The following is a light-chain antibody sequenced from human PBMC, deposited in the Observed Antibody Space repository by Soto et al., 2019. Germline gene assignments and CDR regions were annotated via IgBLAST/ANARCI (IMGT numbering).Light chain of an antibody. CDR3: QHVYSMPIT. J-gene: IGKJ3*01. CDR2: SAS. CDR1: QTISSW. V-gene: IGKV1-5*01. Sequence: DIQMTQSPSTLSASVGDRVTITCRASQTISSWLAWYQQKPGQAPRLLIYSASTLQSGVPSRFRGSGSGTDFTLTISSLQPEDFATYYCQHVYSMPITFGPGTKVDIK.